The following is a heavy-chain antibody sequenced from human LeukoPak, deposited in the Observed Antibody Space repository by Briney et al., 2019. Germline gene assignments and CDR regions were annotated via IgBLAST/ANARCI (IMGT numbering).Heavy chain of an antibody. CDR2: ISGSGDAT. V-gene: IGHV3-23*01. J-gene: IGHJ4*02. Sequence: QPGGSLRLSCAASGITFSKFAMSWVRQAPGKGLEWVSAISGSGDATYYADSVKGRFTISRDNSKNTLFLQMNRLRAEDTAVYYCARHVDTVMVTWVDYWGQGTLITVSS. D-gene: IGHD5-18*01. CDR1: GITFSKFA. CDR3: ARHVDTVMVTWVDY.